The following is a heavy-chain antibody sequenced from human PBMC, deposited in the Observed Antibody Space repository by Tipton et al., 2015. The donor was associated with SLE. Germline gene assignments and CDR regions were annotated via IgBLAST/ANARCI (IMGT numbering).Heavy chain of an antibody. CDR3: VRHDTISRVGASDI. Sequence: TLSLTCTVSGGSISSRSYYWGWIRQPPGKGLEWIGRIYYTGSTDYQPSHKSRVTISKDTSKNQFSLKLTSVTAADTAVYYCVRHDTISRVGASDIWGQGTMVAFSS. D-gene: IGHD4-23*01. CDR1: GGSISSRSYY. J-gene: IGHJ3*02. CDR2: IYYTGST. V-gene: IGHV4-39*01.